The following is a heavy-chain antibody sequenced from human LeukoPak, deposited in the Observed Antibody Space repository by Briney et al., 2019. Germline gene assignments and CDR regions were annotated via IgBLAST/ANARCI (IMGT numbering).Heavy chain of an antibody. D-gene: IGHD3-10*01. CDR1: GGSFSGYY. CDR2: INHSGST. J-gene: IGHJ4*02. Sequence: SETLSLTCAVYGGSFSGYYWSWIRQPPGKGLEWIGEINHSGSTNYNPSLKSRVTISVDTSKSQFSLKLSSVTAADTAVYYCASWQWFGELLFDYWGQGTLVTVSS. V-gene: IGHV4-34*01. CDR3: ASWQWFGELLFDY.